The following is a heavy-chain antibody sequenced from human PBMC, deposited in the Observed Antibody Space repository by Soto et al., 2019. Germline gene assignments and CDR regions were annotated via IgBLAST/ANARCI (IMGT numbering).Heavy chain of an antibody. CDR3: ATYRKFFDI. CDR2: IYYSGST. J-gene: IGHJ3*02. Sequence: SETLSLTCTVSGDSMSNYFGSWIRQSPGKGLEWIGFIYYSGSTNYNPSLKSRVTISVDTSKNHFFLNLTSVTAADTDVYYCATYRKFFDIWGQGTMVTVSS. V-gene: IGHV4-59*12. CDR1: GDSMSNYF.